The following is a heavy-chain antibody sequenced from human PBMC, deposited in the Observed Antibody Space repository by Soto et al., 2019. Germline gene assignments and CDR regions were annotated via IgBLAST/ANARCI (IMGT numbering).Heavy chain of an antibody. CDR1: GFTFSTYT. CDR3: ARVGSTFARGRIAGVHYGLDV. V-gene: IGHV3-21*03. Sequence: EVRLVESGGGLVKSGGSLRLSCSASGFTFSTYTMNWVRQAPGRGLEWVSNIDRFGSYSWYVDSAQGRFTISRDNAKNSLYLQMNSLRAEDTAVYYCARVGSTFARGRIAGVHYGLDVWGQGPTVTVSS. J-gene: IGHJ6*02. CDR2: IDRFGSYS. D-gene: IGHD3-10*01.